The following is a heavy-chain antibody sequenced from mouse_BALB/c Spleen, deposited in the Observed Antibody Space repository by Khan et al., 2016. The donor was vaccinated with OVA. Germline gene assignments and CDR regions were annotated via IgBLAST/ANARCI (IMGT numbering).Heavy chain of an antibody. CDR1: GFSLTSYG. Sequence: VQLKESGPGLVAPSQSLSITCTVSGFSLTSYGVHWVRQPPGKGLEWLIVILSDGASTYNSALKSRLSISKDNSKSPVFLKMNSLQTDDTAMYYCARGNFYAMDYWGQGTSVTVSS. J-gene: IGHJ4*01. V-gene: IGHV2-6*02. CDR2: ILSDGAS. D-gene: IGHD2-1*01. CDR3: ARGNFYAMDY.